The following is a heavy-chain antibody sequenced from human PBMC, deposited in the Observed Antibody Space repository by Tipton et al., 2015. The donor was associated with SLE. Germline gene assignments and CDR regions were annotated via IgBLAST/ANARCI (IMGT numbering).Heavy chain of an antibody. CDR1: GGSISSYY. J-gene: IGHJ4*02. V-gene: IGHV4-59*01. CDR2: IYHTGST. D-gene: IGHD2-2*01. CDR3: ARGDCSSTSCLDY. Sequence: TLSLTCTVSGGSISSYYWSWIRQPPGKGLEWIGYIYHTGSTNYNPSLKSRVTISVDTSKNQFSLKLSSVTAADTAVYYCARGDCSSTSCLDYWGQGTLVTVSS.